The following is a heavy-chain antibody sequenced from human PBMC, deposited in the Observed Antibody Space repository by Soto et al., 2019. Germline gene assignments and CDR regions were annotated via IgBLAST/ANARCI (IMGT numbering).Heavy chain of an antibody. CDR3: VRPPRSGYYYGMDV. V-gene: IGHV1-8*01. CDR2: MNPNSGNT. CDR1: GYTFTSYD. Sequence: QVQLVQSGAEVKKPGASVKVSCKASGYTFTSYDINWVRQATGQGLEWMGWMNPNSGNTGYAQKFQGRVTMTRNTSISTAYMELSSLRSEDTAVYYCVRPPRSGYYYGMDVWGQGTTVTVSS. J-gene: IGHJ6*02. D-gene: IGHD3-10*01.